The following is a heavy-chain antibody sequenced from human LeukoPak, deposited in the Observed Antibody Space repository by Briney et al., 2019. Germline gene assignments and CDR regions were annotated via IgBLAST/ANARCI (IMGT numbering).Heavy chain of an antibody. V-gene: IGHV3-66*01. CDR2: IYSGGST. CDR1: GFTVSSNY. Sequence: GGSLRLSCAASGFTVSSNYMSWVRQAPGKGLEWVSIIYSGGSTYYADSVNGRFTMSRDNSKSTLYLQMTSLRAEDTAVYYCARDWSSWNYRYGMDGWGQGTAVTVSS. D-gene: IGHD1-7*01. J-gene: IGHJ6*02. CDR3: ARDWSSWNYRYGMDG.